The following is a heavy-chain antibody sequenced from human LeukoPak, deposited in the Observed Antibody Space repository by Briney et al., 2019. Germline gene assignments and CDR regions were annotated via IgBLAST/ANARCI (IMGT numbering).Heavy chain of an antibody. Sequence: GGSLRLSCAAFGFTFKNYALSWVRQAPGKGLGWVSSIGGSVNSTNYADSVKGRFTISRDNSKNTLYLQMDSLRAEDTAVYYCARDQAFDWFYYYYGMDVWGLGTTVIVSS. CDR3: ARDQAFDWFYYYYGMDV. D-gene: IGHD3-9*01. J-gene: IGHJ6*02. CDR1: GFTFKNYA. CDR2: IGGSVNST. V-gene: IGHV3-23*01.